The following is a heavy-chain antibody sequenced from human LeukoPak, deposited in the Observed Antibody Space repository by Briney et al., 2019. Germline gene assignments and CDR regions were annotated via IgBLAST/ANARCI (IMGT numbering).Heavy chain of an antibody. D-gene: IGHD5-24*01. CDR3: AKDPLQTN. CDR2: ISYDGSNK. Sequence: GGSLRLSCAASGFTFSSYGMHWVRQAPGKGLEWVAVISYDGSNKYYADSVKGRFTISRDNSKNTLYLQMNSLRAEDTAVYYCAKDPLQTNWGQGTLVTVSS. CDR1: GFTFSSYG. J-gene: IGHJ4*02. V-gene: IGHV3-30*18.